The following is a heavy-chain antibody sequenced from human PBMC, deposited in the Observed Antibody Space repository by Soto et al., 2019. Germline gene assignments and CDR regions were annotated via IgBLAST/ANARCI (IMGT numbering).Heavy chain of an antibody. V-gene: IGHV6-1*01. Sequence: SQTLSLTCAISGDSVSSNSAAWNWMRQSPSRGLEWLGRTYYRSKWYNDYAVSVEGRITINPDTSNNQFSLQLNSVTPEDTAVYYCARGAVAGHFDYWGQGALVTVS. J-gene: IGHJ4*02. D-gene: IGHD6-19*01. CDR2: TYYRSKWYN. CDR3: ARGAVAGHFDY. CDR1: GDSVSSNSAA.